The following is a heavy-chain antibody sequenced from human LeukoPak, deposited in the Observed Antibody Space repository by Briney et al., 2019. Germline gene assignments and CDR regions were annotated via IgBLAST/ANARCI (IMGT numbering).Heavy chain of an antibody. CDR3: ARRGYCSGGSCYPPGAFDI. J-gene: IGHJ3*02. D-gene: IGHD2-15*01. CDR1: GGSISSYY. V-gene: IGHV4-59*08. Sequence: PSETLSLTCTVSGGSISSYYWSWIRQPPGKGLEWIGYIYYSGSTNYNPSLKGRVTISVDTSKNQFSLKLSSVTAADTAVYYCARRGYCSGGSCYPPGAFDIWGQGTMVTVSS. CDR2: IYYSGST.